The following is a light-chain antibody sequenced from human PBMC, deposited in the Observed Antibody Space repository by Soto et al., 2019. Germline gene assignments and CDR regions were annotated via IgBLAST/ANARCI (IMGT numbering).Light chain of an antibody. Sequence: EIVLTQSPGTLSLSPGERATLSCRASQSINSRYLAWYQQKPGQAPRLLIYGASGRATGIPDRFSGSGSGTDFTLTISRLEPEDFAVYYCKQFGSSPGFTFGPGTKVDIK. CDR1: QSINSRY. CDR3: KQFGSSPGFT. V-gene: IGKV3-20*01. J-gene: IGKJ3*01. CDR2: GAS.